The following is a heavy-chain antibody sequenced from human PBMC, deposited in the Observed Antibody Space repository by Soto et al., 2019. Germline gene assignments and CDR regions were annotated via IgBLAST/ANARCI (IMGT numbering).Heavy chain of an antibody. CDR1: GFTFSSYG. J-gene: IGHJ6*02. V-gene: IGHV3-33*01. CDR3: ARDWVVATDYYYYGMDV. Sequence: GGSLRLSCAASGFTFSSYGMHWVRQAPGKGLEWVAVIWYDGSNKYYADSVKGRFTISRDNSKNTLYLQMNSLRAEDTAVYYCARDWVVATDYYYYGMDVWGQGTTVTVSS. CDR2: IWYDGSNK. D-gene: IGHD5-12*01.